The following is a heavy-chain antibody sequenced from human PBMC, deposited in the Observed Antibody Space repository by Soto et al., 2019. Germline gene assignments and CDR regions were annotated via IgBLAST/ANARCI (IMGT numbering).Heavy chain of an antibody. V-gene: IGHV1-2*02. CDR1: GYTFTGYY. Sequence: ASVKVSCKASGYTFTGYYMHWVRQAPGQGLEWMGWINPNSGDTKLAQGFQGRVTMTRDKSISTAYMELSRLRSDDTAVYFCARSVSNIGARTDSWGQGTLVTVSS. J-gene: IGHJ4*02. D-gene: IGHD6-6*01. CDR2: INPNSGDT. CDR3: ARSVSNIGARTDS.